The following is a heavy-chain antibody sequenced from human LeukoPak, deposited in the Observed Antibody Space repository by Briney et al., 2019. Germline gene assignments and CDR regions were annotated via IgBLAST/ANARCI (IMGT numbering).Heavy chain of an antibody. D-gene: IGHD2-21*02. CDR3: AREGTARDAFDI. Sequence: PGGSLRLSCAASGFTFGNYWMNWVRQAPGKGLEWVANMKPDGSEKNYVASVKGRFTISRDNAENSLYLQMNSLRAEDTAVYYCAREGTARDAFDIWGQGTMVTVSS. V-gene: IGHV3-7*05. CDR2: MKPDGSEK. J-gene: IGHJ3*02. CDR1: GFTFGNYW.